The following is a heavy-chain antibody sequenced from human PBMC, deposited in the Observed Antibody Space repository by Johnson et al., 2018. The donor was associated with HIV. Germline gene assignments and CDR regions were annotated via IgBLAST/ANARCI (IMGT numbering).Heavy chain of an antibody. CDR2: ISYDGSNK. V-gene: IGHV3-30-3*01. CDR1: GFTFSSYW. Sequence: QVQLVESGGGLVQPGGSLRLSCEASGFTFSSYWMSWVRQAPGKGLEWVAVISYDGSNKYYADSVKGRFTISRDNSKNTVYLQMNNVRAEDTALYFCARASNYYDSFGYYRRGGGSDIWGQGTMVTVSS. CDR3: ARASNYYDSFGYYRRGGGSDI. J-gene: IGHJ3*02. D-gene: IGHD3-22*01.